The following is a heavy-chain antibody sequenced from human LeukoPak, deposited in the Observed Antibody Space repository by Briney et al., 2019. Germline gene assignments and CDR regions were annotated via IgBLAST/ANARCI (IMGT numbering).Heavy chain of an antibody. CDR2: ISSSGSTI. CDR3: ARDPQEYYDSSGAFDI. D-gene: IGHD3-22*01. J-gene: IGHJ3*02. Sequence: PGGSLRLSCAASGFTFSNAWMSWVRQAPGKGLEWVSYISSSGSTIYYADSVKGRFTISRDNAKNSLYLQMNSLRAEDTAVYYCARDPQEYYDSSGAFDIWGQGTMVTVSS. V-gene: IGHV3-11*04. CDR1: GFTFSNAW.